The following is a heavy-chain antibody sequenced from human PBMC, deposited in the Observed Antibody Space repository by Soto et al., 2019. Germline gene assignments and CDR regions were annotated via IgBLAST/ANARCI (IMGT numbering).Heavy chain of an antibody. V-gene: IGHV4-4*02. D-gene: IGHD3-9*01. CDR2: IYHSGST. CDR3: ARGARTANDDILTGYIPPGFYFDY. J-gene: IGHJ4*02. Sequence: SETLSLTCAVSGGSISSSNWWCWVRQPPGKRLEWIGEIYHSGSTNYNPSLKSRITISVDNPKNQFSLKLSSVTAADTAVYYCARGARTANDDILTGYIPPGFYFDYWGQGTLVTVSS. CDR1: GGSISSSNW.